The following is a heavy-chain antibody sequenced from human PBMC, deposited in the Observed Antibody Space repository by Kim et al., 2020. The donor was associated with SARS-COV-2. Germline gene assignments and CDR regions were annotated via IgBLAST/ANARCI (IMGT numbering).Heavy chain of an antibody. J-gene: IGHJ4*02. Sequence: QKFQGRVTMTRDTSISTAYMELSRLRSDDTAVYYCARVPSGKATLSFDYWGQGTLVTVSS. V-gene: IGHV1-2*02. D-gene: IGHD3-10*01. CDR3: ARVPSGKATLSFDY.